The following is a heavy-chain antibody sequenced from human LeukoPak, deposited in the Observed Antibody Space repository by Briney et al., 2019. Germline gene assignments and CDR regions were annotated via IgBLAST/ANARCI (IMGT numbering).Heavy chain of an antibody. D-gene: IGHD3-10*01. V-gene: IGHV3-7*03. CDR3: ARRYYGSGRKKYYYYMDV. CDR2: IKQDGSEK. J-gene: IGHJ6*03. CDR1: GFTFSSYW. Sequence: GGSLRLSCAASGFTFSSYWMNWVRQAPGKGLEWVANIKQDGSEKYYVDSVKGRFTISRDNAKNSLYLQMNSLRAEDTAVYYCARRYYGSGRKKYYYYMDVWGKGTTVTISS.